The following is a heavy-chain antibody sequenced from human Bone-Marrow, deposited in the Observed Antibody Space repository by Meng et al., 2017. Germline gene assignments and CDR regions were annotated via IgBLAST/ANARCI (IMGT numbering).Heavy chain of an antibody. D-gene: IGHD3-10*01. CDR1: GFTFSSYN. V-gene: IGHV3-74*03. CDR3: ARTGEFQLGFDL. CDR2: INTDASIT. Sequence: EVLLVESGGGLVQPGGSLRLSCAASGFTFSSYNMHWVRQTPGEGLVWVSRINTDASITTYADSVKGRFTISRDNAKNSLYLQMNSLRAEDTAVYYCARTGEFQLGFDLWGRGTLVTVSS. J-gene: IGHJ2*01.